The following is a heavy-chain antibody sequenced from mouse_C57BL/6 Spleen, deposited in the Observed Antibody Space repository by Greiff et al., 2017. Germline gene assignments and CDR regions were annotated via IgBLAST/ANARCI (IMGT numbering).Heavy chain of an antibody. J-gene: IGHJ1*03. CDR3: VRSYGSSYGYFDV. V-gene: IGHV10-1*01. Sequence: EVQRVESGGGLVQPKGSLKLSCAASGFSFNTYAMNWVRQAPGKGLEWVARIRSKSNNYATYYADSVKYRFTISRDDSESMIYLQMNNLKTEDTAMYYCVRSYGSSYGYFDVWGTGTTVTVSS. D-gene: IGHD1-1*01. CDR1: GFSFNTYA. CDR2: IRSKSNNYAT.